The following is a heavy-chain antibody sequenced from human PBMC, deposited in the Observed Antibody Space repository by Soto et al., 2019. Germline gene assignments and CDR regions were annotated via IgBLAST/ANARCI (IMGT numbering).Heavy chain of an antibody. Sequence: QVQLVESGGGVVQPGRSLRLSCAASGFVFSSYGMHWVRQPPGKGLEWVAVIEYDGSDKKYVDSVEGRFSISRDNSKNTMYLQMNSLRAEDTAVYYCAGEVSDPIRLDFWGQGTLVAVSS. CDR1: GFVFSSYG. J-gene: IGHJ4*02. D-gene: IGHD1-20*01. V-gene: IGHV3-33*01. CDR2: IEYDGSDK. CDR3: AGEVSDPIRLDF.